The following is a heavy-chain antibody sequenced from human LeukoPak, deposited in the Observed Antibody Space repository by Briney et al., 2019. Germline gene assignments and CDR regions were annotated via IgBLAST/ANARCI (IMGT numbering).Heavy chain of an antibody. CDR3: AKLDDGSSSN. V-gene: IGHV3-23*01. J-gene: IGHJ4*02. CDR2: ISGSGGRT. D-gene: IGHD6-6*01. Sequence: GGSLRLSCAASGFTFSSYGMSWVRQAPGKGPEWVSVISGSGGRTYYADSVKGRFTISRDNSKNTLYLQMNSLRAEDTAVYYCAKLDDGSSSNWGQGTLVTVSS. CDR1: GFTFSSYG.